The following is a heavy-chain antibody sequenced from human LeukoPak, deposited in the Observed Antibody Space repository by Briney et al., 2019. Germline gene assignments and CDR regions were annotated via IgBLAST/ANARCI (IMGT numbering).Heavy chain of an antibody. D-gene: IGHD3-9*01. J-gene: IGHJ6*03. CDR2: ISGDGGST. CDR3: AKGPGSPLTGYYMDV. Sequence: GGSLRLSCAASGFTFDDYAMHWVRQAPGKGLEWVSLISGDGGSTYYADSVKGRFTISRDNSKNSLYLQMNSLRAEDTAVYYCAKGPGSPLTGYYMDVWGKGTTVTVSS. V-gene: IGHV3-43*02. CDR1: GFTFDDYA.